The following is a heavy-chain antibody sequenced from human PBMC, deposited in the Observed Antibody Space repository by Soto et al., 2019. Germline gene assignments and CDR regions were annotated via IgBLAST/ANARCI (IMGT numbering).Heavy chain of an antibody. V-gene: IGHV3-48*02. CDR3: ARVGLGLFGMDV. CDR1: GFTFSSYS. J-gene: IGHJ6*02. D-gene: IGHD3-16*01. CDR2: ISGSSTI. Sequence: EVQLVESGGGLVQPGGSLRVSCAASGFTFSSYSINWVRQAPGKGLEWVSYISGSSTIYYADSVKGRFTISRDNAKNSLYLQMNSLRDEDTAVYYCARVGLGLFGMDVWGQGTPVTVSS.